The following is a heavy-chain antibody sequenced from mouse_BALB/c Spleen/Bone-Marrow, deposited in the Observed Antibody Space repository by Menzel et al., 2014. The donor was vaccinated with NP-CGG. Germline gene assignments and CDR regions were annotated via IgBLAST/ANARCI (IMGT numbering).Heavy chain of an antibody. CDR1: GYAFSSSW. Sequence: VQLQQSGPEVVKPGASVKISCRASGYAFSSSWMNWVKQRPGQGLEWIGRIYPGDGDTNYNGKFKGKATLTADKSSSTAYMQLSSLTSVDSAVYICARTYGSSYFVYWGQGTLVTVSA. D-gene: IGHD1-1*01. V-gene: IGHV1-82*01. CDR3: ARTYGSSYFVY. J-gene: IGHJ3*01. CDR2: IYPGDGDT.